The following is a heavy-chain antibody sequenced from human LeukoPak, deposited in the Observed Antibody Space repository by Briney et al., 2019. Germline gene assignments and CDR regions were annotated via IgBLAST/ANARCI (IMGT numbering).Heavy chain of an antibody. Sequence: GGSLRLSCVASGFTFSHYYMSWVRQAPGQGLEWVAHTNQDGSVEFHVDSVKGRFTISRDNATNSLYLQMNSLRADDAAVYYCARDYYGSHDYWGQGALVTVSS. CDR2: TNQDGSVE. D-gene: IGHD3-10*01. J-gene: IGHJ4*02. V-gene: IGHV3-7*01. CDR3: ARDYYGSHDY. CDR1: GFTFSHYY.